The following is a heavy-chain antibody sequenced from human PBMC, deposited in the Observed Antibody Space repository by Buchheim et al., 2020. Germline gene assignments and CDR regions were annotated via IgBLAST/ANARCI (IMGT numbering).Heavy chain of an antibody. CDR1: GYTFTSYA. D-gene: IGHD5-18*01. Sequence: QVQLVQSGAEVKKPGASVKVSCKASGYTFTSYAMHWVRQAPGQRLEWMGWITAGNGNTKYSQKFQGRVTITRDTSASTAYMELSSRRAEDTAVYYGARDHDSLVYYYGMDVWGQGTT. V-gene: IGHV1-3*01. J-gene: IGHJ6*02. CDR3: ARDHDSLVYYYGMDV. CDR2: ITAGNGNT.